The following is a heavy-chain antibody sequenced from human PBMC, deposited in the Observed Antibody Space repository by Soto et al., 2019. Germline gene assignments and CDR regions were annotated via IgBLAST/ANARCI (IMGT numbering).Heavy chain of an antibody. CDR2: IYPGDSDT. Sequence: PGESLKISCKGSGYSFTSYWIGWVRQMPGKGLEWMGIIYPGDSDTRYSPSFQGQVTISADKSISTAYLQWSSLKASDTAMYYCALLRGYCRGGSCYFDYWGPGPLVTVSS. CDR1: GYSFTSYW. D-gene: IGHD2-15*01. V-gene: IGHV5-51*01. CDR3: ALLRGYCRGGSCYFDY. J-gene: IGHJ4*02.